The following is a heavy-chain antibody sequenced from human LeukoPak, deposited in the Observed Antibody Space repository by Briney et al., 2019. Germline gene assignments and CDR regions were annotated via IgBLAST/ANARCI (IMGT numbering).Heavy chain of an antibody. CDR2: IKSKTDGGTT. CDR1: GFTFSNAW. CDR3: TTGYYDSSGYTLN. V-gene: IGHV3-15*07. Sequence: GGSLRLSSAASGFTFSNAWMNWVRQAPGKGLEWVGRIKSKTDGGTTDYAAPVKGRFTISRDDSKNTLYLQMNSLKTEDTAVYYCTTGYYDSSGYTLNWGQGTLVTVSS. D-gene: IGHD3-22*01. J-gene: IGHJ4*02.